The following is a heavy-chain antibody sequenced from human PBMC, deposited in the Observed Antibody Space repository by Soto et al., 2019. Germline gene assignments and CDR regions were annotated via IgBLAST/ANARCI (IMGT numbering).Heavy chain of an antibody. CDR2: ITSSGHT. Sequence: GESLKISCAASGFTFNSYSMNWVRQAPGKGLEWVSSITSSGHTYYADSVRGRFTISRDSAKSSLYLQMDSLRAEDTAVYYCARDHYGDYAQDYWGQGSLVTVSS. D-gene: IGHD4-17*01. CDR3: ARDHYGDYAQDY. J-gene: IGHJ4*02. CDR1: GFTFNSYS. V-gene: IGHV3-21*01.